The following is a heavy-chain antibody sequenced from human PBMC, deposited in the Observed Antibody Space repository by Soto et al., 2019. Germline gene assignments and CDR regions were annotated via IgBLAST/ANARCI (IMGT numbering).Heavy chain of an antibody. J-gene: IGHJ4*02. Sequence: TGGSLRLSCAASGFTFSSYAMSWVRQAPGKGLEWVSAISGSGGSTYYADSVKGRFTISRDNSKNTLYLQMNSLRAEDTAVYYCAKVASVAGTVNYFDYWGQGTLVTVSS. D-gene: IGHD6-19*01. CDR2: ISGSGGST. CDR1: GFTFSSYA. V-gene: IGHV3-23*01. CDR3: AKVASVAGTVNYFDY.